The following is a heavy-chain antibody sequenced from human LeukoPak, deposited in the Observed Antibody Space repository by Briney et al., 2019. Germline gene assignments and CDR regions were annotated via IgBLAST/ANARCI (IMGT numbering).Heavy chain of an antibody. Sequence: GESLKISCKASGYNFTNYWIGWVRQMPGKGLEWMGIIYPDDSDTRYSPSFEGQVTIPADKSISTAYLQWNSLKASDIAMYYCARQNSHCSGGGCFSDYFDFWGQGTLVTVSS. CDR1: GYNFTNYW. V-gene: IGHV5-51*01. D-gene: IGHD2-8*02. CDR3: ARQNSHCSGGGCFSDYFDF. CDR2: IYPDDSDT. J-gene: IGHJ4*02.